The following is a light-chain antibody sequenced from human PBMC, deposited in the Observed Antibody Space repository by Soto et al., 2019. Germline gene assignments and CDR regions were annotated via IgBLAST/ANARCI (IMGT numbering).Light chain of an antibody. J-gene: IGLJ3*02. V-gene: IGLV1-40*01. CDR2: ADS. Sequence: QAVVTQPPSVSGAPGQRVTISCTGSSSNIGAGFAVHWYQQLPGTAPKLLIFADSNRPSGVPDRFSGSKSGTSASLAIAGLQADDEADYYCQSYDSSLSVWVFGGGTKLTGL. CDR1: SSNIGAGFA. CDR3: QSYDSSLSVWV.